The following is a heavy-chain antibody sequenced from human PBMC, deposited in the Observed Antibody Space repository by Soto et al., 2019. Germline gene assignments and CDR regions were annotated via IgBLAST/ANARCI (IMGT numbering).Heavy chain of an antibody. J-gene: IGHJ4*02. D-gene: IGHD3-22*01. V-gene: IGHV4-39*01. CDR1: GGSISSSSYY. CDR3: ARLLYYNYYDSSGYFDY. Sequence: SETLSLTCTVSGGSISSSSYYWGWIRQPPGKGLEWIGSIYYSGSTYYNPSLKSRVTISVDTSKNQFSLKLSSVTAADTAVYYCARLLYYNYYDSSGYFDYWGQGTLVTVSS. CDR2: IYYSGST.